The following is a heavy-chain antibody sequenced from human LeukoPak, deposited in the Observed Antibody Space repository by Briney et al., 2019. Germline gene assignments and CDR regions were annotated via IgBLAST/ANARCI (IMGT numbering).Heavy chain of an antibody. CDR2: TTAAGGTT. CDR3: GKARGHSYGTEH. CDR1: GFTFTSHA. Sequence: GGSLRLSCEASGFTFTSHAMNWLRQAPGKGLEWVSSTTAAGGTTYYADSVKGRFTISRDNPKNMLYLQMDSLRVEDTAVYYCGKARGHSYGTEHWGQGTLVTVSS. J-gene: IGHJ4*02. V-gene: IGHV3-23*01. D-gene: IGHD5-18*01.